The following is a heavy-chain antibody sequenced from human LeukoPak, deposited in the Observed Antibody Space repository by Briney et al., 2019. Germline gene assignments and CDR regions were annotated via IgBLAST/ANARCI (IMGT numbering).Heavy chain of an antibody. CDR2: ISTSSSYI. V-gene: IGHV3-21*01. D-gene: IGHD6-13*01. CDR3: ARRDKTAAGFYFDS. Sequence: PGGSLRLSCAASGFTFSTYSMNWVRQAPGKGLEWVSSISTSSSYIYYADSVKGRFTISRDNAKNSLYLQMSSLRAEDTAVYYCARRDKTAAGFYFDSWGQGTLVTVSS. J-gene: IGHJ4*02. CDR1: GFTFSTYS.